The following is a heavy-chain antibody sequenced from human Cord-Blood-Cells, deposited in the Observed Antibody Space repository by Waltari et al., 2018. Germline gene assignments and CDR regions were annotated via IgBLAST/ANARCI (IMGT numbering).Heavy chain of an antibody. CDR1: GGSIRRSSYY. J-gene: IGHJ5*02. CDR2: ICYSGST. V-gene: IGHV4-39*01. CDR3: ARRVRDGHYNWFDP. Sequence: QLQLQESGPGLVKPSETLSLTCTVSGGSIRRSSYYWDWIRQHPGKGLVWIGSICYSGSTYYNPSFRSRVTISGDTSKNQFSLKLGSVTAADTAVYYCARRVRDGHYNWFDPWGQGTLVTVSS.